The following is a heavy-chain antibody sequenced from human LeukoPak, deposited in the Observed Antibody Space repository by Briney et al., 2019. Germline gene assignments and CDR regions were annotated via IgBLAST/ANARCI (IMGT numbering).Heavy chain of an antibody. CDR3: ARGSVLRYFDWSPRDWFDP. Sequence: SETLPLTCAVYGGSFSGYYWSWIRQPPGKGLEWIGEINHSGSTNYNPSLKSRVTISVDTSKNQFSLKLSSVTAADTAVYYCARGSVLRYFDWSPRDWFDPWGQGTLVTVSS. V-gene: IGHV4-34*01. CDR2: INHSGST. D-gene: IGHD3-9*01. J-gene: IGHJ5*02. CDR1: GGSFSGYY.